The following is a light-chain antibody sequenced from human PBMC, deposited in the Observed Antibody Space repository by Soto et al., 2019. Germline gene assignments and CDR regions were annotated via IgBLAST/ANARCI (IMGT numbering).Light chain of an antibody. J-gene: IGKJ2*01. V-gene: IGKV3-11*01. Sequence: EIVLTQSPGTLSLSPGESATLSCRASQIVGRDYLAWFQHKPGQAPRLLIYDASNRASGIPARFSGSGSGTDFTLTISHLEPEDFAVYSCHHRSKWPYTFGQGTKLEIK. CDR1: QIVGRDY. CDR3: HHRSKWPYT. CDR2: DAS.